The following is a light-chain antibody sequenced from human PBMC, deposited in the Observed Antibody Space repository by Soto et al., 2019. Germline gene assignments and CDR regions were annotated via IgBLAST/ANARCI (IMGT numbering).Light chain of an antibody. CDR1: SSDVGGYNY. V-gene: IGLV2-14*01. Sequence: QSALTQPASVSGSPGQSITISCTGTSSDVGGYNYVSWYQQHPGKAPKLMIYEVSNRPSGVSNRFSGSKSGNTASLTISGLQAEDEADYYCSSYTSCSTRVFGGGTKLTVL. CDR3: SSYTSCSTRV. CDR2: EVS. J-gene: IGLJ3*02.